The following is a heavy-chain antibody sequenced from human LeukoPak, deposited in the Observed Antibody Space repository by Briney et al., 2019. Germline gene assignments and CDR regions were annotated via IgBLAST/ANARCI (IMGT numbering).Heavy chain of an antibody. Sequence: SETLSLTCTVSGGSISSYYWSWIRQPPGKGLEWIGYIYYSGSTNYNPSLKSRVTISVDTSKNQFSLKLSSVTAADTAVYYCARGAPIAVAGNEGDYFDYWGQGTLVTVSS. CDR2: IYYSGST. CDR3: ARGAPIAVAGNEGDYFDY. CDR1: GGSISSYY. V-gene: IGHV4-59*01. D-gene: IGHD6-19*01. J-gene: IGHJ4*02.